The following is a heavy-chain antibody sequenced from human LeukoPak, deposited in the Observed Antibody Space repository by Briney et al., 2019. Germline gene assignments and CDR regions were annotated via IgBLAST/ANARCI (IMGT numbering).Heavy chain of an antibody. D-gene: IGHD1-26*01. CDR3: ARAYSGSYYYFDY. Sequence: PSETLSLTCTVSGGSISSSSYYWGWIRQPPGKGLEWIGYIYYSGSTDYNPSLKSRVTISVDTSKNQFSLKLSSVTAADTAVYYCARAYSGSYYYFDYWGQGTLVTVSS. V-gene: IGHV4-61*05. J-gene: IGHJ4*02. CDR2: IYYSGST. CDR1: GGSISSSSYY.